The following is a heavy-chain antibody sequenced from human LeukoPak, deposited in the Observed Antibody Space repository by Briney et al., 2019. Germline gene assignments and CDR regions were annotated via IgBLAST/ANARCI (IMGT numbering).Heavy chain of an antibody. Sequence: GESLKISCKGLGYSFTSYWIGWVRQMPGKGLEWMGIIYPGDSDARYSPSFQGQVTISADKSITTAYLQWNSLKASDTAIYYCARRSGSWDYYFDYWGQGTLVTVSS. CDR2: IYPGDSDA. J-gene: IGHJ4*02. CDR1: GYSFTSYW. CDR3: ARRSGSWDYYFDY. V-gene: IGHV5-51*01. D-gene: IGHD6-13*01.